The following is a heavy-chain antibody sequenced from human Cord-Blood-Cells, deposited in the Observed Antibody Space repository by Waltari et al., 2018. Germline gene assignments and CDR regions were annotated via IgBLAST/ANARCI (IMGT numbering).Heavy chain of an antibody. J-gene: IGHJ3*02. V-gene: IGHV3-30*18. Sequence: AASGVTFSSYGMHWVRQAPGKGLEWVAVISYDGSNKYYADSVKGRFTISRDNSKNTLYLQMNRLRAEDTAVYYCAKVYGSVSYYNDAFDIWGQGTMVTVSS. D-gene: IGHD3-10*01. CDR2: ISYDGSNK. CDR3: AKVYGSVSYYNDAFDI. CDR1: GVTFSSYG.